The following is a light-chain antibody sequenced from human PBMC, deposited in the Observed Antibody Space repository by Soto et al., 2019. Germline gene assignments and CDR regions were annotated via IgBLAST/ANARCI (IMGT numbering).Light chain of an antibody. J-gene: IGLJ1*01. CDR2: EVS. Sequence: QSALTQPASVSGSPGQSITISCTGTSSEVGGYNYVSWYQQHPGKAPKVMIYEVSDRPSGVSNRFSGSKSGNTASLTISGLQAEDEADYYCSSYTSSNTYVFGTGTKLTVL. CDR1: SSEVGGYNY. CDR3: SSYTSSNTYV. V-gene: IGLV2-14*01.